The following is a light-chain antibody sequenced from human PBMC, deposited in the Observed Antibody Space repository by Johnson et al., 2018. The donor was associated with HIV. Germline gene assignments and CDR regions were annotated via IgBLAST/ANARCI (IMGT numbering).Light chain of an antibody. CDR1: SSNIGNNY. J-gene: IGLJ1*01. CDR2: DNN. V-gene: IGLV1-51*01. CDR3: GTWDSSLSAGF. Sequence: QSVLTQPPSVSAAPGQKVTISCSGSSSNIGNNYVSWYQQLPGTAPKLLIYDNNKRPSGIPDRFSGSKSGTSATLGITGLQTGDEADYYCGTWDSSLSAGFFGTVPKVTVL.